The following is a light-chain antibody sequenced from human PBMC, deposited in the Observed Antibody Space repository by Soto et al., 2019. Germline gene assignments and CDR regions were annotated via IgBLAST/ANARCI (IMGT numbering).Light chain of an antibody. CDR1: QDISNY. CDR2: DAS. V-gene: IGKV1-33*01. Sequence: DIQMTQSPSSLSASVGDRVTITCQARQDISNYLNWYQQKPGKAPKLLIYDASNLETGVPARFSGSGSGTDFTFTISSLQPEDIATYYCQQYDNRPPVTFGGGTKVEIK. CDR3: QQYDNRPPVT. J-gene: IGKJ4*01.